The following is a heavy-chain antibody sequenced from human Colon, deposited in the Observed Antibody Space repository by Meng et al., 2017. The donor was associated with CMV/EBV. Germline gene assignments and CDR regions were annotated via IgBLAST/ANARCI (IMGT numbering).Heavy chain of an antibody. Sequence: QVQLQQWGAGLLKPSATLSLTCAVYGGSFSGYYWSWIRQPPGKGLEWIGEINHSGSTNYNPSLKSRVTISVDTSKNQFSLKLSSVTAADTAVYYCASPYYYDSSGYNNWGQGTLVTVSS. V-gene: IGHV4-34*01. D-gene: IGHD3-22*01. J-gene: IGHJ4*02. CDR2: INHSGST. CDR1: GGSFSGYY. CDR3: ASPYYYDSSGYNN.